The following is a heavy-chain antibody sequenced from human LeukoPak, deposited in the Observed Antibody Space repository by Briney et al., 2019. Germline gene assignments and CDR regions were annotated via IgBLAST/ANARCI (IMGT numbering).Heavy chain of an antibody. J-gene: IGHJ4*02. CDR3: ARGFSSSRGGYLDY. CDR1: GFTFSNYW. V-gene: IGHV3-7*01. D-gene: IGHD6-13*01. CDR2: INQDGSEI. Sequence: GGSLRLSCAASGFTFSNYWMSWVRQAPGKGLEWLANINQDGSEIYYVDSVKGRFTISRDNGKNSLYLQINSLRADDTAVYYCARGFSSSRGGYLDYWGQGTLVTVSS.